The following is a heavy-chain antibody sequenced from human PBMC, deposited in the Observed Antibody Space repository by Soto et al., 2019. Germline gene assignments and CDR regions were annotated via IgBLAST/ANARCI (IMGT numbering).Heavy chain of an antibody. Sequence: SETLSLTCTVSGGSISSYYWIWIRQPPGKGLEWIGYVYYSGSTNYNPSLKSRVTISVDTSKSQFSLKLSSVTAADTAVYYCARDYGDYVIDYWGQGTLVTVSS. V-gene: IGHV4-59*01. CDR3: ARDYGDYVIDY. D-gene: IGHD4-17*01. J-gene: IGHJ4*02. CDR1: GGSISSYY. CDR2: VYYSGST.